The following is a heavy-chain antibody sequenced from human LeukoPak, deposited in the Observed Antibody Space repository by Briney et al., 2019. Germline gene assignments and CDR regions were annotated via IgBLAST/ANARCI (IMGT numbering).Heavy chain of an antibody. V-gene: IGHV4-34*01. CDR3: ARLAYGDYYFDS. Sequence: SETLSLTCAVYGGSFSGYYWSWIRQPPGKGLEWIGEINHSGSTNYNPSLKSRVSMSLDTSKNQFSLKLSSVTAADTAMFYCARLAYGDYYFDSWGLGTLVTVSS. CDR1: GGSFSGYY. J-gene: IGHJ4*02. CDR2: INHSGST. D-gene: IGHD4-17*01.